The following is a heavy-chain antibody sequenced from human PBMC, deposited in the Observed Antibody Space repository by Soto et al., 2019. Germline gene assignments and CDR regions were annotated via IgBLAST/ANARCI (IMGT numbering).Heavy chain of an antibody. CDR3: ARDRGYRVFDF. D-gene: IGHD3-10*01. V-gene: IGHV3-66*01. CDR1: GFTVSSNY. Sequence: EVQLVESGGGLVQPGGSLRLSCAASGFTVSSNYMNWVRQAPGKGLELVSILYSGGGGGTYYADSVKGRFTISTDNSKNTLSLQRNSLRAEDTAVYYCARDRGYRVFDFWGQGTLVTVSS. CDR2: LYSGGGGGT. J-gene: IGHJ4*02.